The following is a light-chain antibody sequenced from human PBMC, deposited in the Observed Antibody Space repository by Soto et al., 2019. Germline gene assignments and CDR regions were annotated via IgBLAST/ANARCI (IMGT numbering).Light chain of an antibody. Sequence: DIVMTQSPDSLAVSLGERATTNCKSSRSVFYSSNNKNYIAWYQQKPGQPPKLLIYWASTRESGVPDRFSGSGSGTDFTLTISTLQAEDVAIYHCQQYFTTPITFGQGTRLEIK. CDR2: WAS. CDR1: RSVFYSSNNKNY. CDR3: QQYFTTPIT. V-gene: IGKV4-1*01. J-gene: IGKJ5*01.